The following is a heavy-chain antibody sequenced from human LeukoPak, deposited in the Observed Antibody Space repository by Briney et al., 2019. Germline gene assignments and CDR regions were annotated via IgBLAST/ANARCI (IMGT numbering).Heavy chain of an antibody. CDR3: AKDRTYCSSTSCYGAYYFDY. V-gene: IGHV3-23*01. J-gene: IGHJ4*02. CDR1: GSTFSSYA. Sequence: SGGSLRLSCAASGSTFSSYAMSWVRQAPGKGLEWVSAISGSGGSTYYADSVKGRFTISRDNSKNTLYLQMNSLRAEDTAVYYCAKDRTYCSSTSCYGAYYFDYWGQGTLVTVSS. CDR2: ISGSGGST. D-gene: IGHD2-2*01.